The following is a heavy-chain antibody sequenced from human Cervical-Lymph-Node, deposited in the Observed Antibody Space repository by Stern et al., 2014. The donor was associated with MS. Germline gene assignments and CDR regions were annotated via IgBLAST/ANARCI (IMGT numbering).Heavy chain of an antibody. D-gene: IGHD2-15*01. J-gene: IGHJ5*02. CDR3: ARMNWGYCSGDTCYAGGILDR. V-gene: IGHV4-61*02. CDR1: GGSISSSYY. Sequence: QVQLQESGPGLVKPSQTLSLTCALSGGSISSSYYWTWIRQPAGKALEWIGRIHPSGSTNYSPSLKTRVTMSVDTSRTLFSLRLNSVTAADTAVYYCARMNWGYCSGDTCYAGGILDRWGQGALVTVSS. CDR2: IHPSGST.